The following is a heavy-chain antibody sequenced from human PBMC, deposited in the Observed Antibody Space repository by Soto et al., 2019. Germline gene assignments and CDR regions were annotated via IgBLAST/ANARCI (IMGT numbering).Heavy chain of an antibody. D-gene: IGHD4-4*01. Sequence: GGSLRLSCAASGFTFSSYGMHWVRQAPGKGLEWVAVISYDGSNKYYADSVKGRFTISRDNSKNTLYLQMNSLRAEDTAVYYCAKDRYSTELDYWGQGTLVTVSS. CDR3: AKDRYSTELDY. V-gene: IGHV3-30*18. CDR1: GFTFSSYG. J-gene: IGHJ4*02. CDR2: ISYDGSNK.